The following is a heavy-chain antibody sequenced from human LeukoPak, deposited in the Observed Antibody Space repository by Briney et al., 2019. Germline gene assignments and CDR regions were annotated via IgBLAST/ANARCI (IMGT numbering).Heavy chain of an antibody. J-gene: IGHJ4*02. CDR3: ARVRYPGAQFDY. CDR2: IYYSGST. CDR1: GGSISSYY. D-gene: IGHD1-14*01. Sequence: SETLSLTCTVSGGSISSYYWSWLRQPPGKGLEWIGYIYYSGSTNYNPSLKSRVTISVDTSKNQFSLKLSSVTAADTAVYYCARVRYPGAQFDYWGQGTLVTVSS. V-gene: IGHV4-59*01.